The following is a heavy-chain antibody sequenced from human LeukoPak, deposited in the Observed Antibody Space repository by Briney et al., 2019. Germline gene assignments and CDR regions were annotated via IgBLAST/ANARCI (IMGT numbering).Heavy chain of an antibody. D-gene: IGHD5-24*01. CDR2: LTDNGGTT. CDR1: GFTFGNYA. V-gene: IGHV3-23*01. J-gene: IGHJ3*02. CDR3: VKKRDAFDI. Sequence: GVSLRLSYVASGFTFGNYAMGWLRQAPGRRPEWVSSLTDNGGTTYYVDSVTGRFAISRDNSKNTLYLHMNSLRADDTAVYYCVKKRDAFDIWGQGTVVTVSP.